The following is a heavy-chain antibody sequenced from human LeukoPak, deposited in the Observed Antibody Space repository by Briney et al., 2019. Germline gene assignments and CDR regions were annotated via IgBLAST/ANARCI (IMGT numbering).Heavy chain of an antibody. CDR2: ISWNSGSI. CDR1: GFTFDDYA. Sequence: GGSLRLSCAASGFTFDDYAMHWVRHAPGKGLEWVSGISWNSGSIGYADSVKGRFTISRDNAKNSLYLQMNSLRAEDTALYYCAKDIRVVVTSYFDYWGQGTLVTVSS. V-gene: IGHV3-9*01. CDR3: AKDIRVVVTSYFDY. J-gene: IGHJ4*02. D-gene: IGHD2-21*02.